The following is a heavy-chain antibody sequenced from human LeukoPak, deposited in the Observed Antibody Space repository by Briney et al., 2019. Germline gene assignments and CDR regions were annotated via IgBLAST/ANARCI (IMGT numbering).Heavy chain of an antibody. CDR3: ARTPSSGYSGYEDEGDAFDI. CDR1: GFTFSSYV. J-gene: IGHJ3*02. Sequence: GGSLRLSCAASGFTFSSYVMHWVREAPGKGLEWGAFIRYDGSNKYYADSVKGRFTISRDNSKNTLYLQMNSLRDEDTAVCYCARTPSSGYSGYEDEGDAFDIWGQGTMVTVSS. V-gene: IGHV3-30*02. CDR2: IRYDGSNK. D-gene: IGHD5-12*01.